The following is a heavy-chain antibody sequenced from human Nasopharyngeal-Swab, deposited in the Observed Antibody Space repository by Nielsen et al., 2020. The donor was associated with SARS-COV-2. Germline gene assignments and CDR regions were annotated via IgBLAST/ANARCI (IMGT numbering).Heavy chain of an antibody. V-gene: IGHV3-33*01. CDR1: GFTFSSYG. D-gene: IGHD2-2*03. CDR3: ARDLGIMDPFDY. Sequence: GESLKISCATSGFTFSSYGMHWVRQAPGKGLEWVAVIWYDGSNKYYADSVKGRFTISRDNSKNTLYLQMNSLRAEDTAVYYCARDLGIMDPFDYWGQGTLVTVSS. J-gene: IGHJ4*02. CDR2: IWYDGSNK.